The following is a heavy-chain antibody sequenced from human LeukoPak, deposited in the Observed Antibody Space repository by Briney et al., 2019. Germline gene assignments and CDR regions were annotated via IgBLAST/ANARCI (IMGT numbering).Heavy chain of an antibody. CDR1: GGSISSYY. D-gene: IGHD2-2*01. V-gene: IGHV4-59*01. Sequence: PSETLSLTCTVSGGSISSYYWSWIRQPPGKGLEWIGYIYYSGSTNYNPSLKSRVTISVDTSKNQFSLKLSSVTAADTAVYYCARGYLGCSSTSCYRFDPWGQGTLVTVSS. CDR3: ARGYLGCSSTSCYRFDP. J-gene: IGHJ5*02. CDR2: IYYSGST.